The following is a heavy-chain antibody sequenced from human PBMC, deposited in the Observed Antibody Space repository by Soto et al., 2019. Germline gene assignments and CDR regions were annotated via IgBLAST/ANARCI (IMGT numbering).Heavy chain of an antibody. CDR1: GGTFSSYA. Sequence: GPSVKVSCKASGGTFSSYAISWVRQAPGQGLEWMGGIIPILGTANYAQKFQGRVTITADESTSTAYMELSSLRSEDTAVYYCASAEYSSSSYYYYYGMDVWGQGTTVTVSS. CDR3: ASAEYSSSSYYYYYGMDV. V-gene: IGHV1-69*13. D-gene: IGHD6-6*01. CDR2: IIPILGTA. J-gene: IGHJ6*02.